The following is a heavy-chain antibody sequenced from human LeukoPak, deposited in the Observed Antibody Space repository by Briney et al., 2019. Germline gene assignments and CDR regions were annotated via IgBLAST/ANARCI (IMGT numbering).Heavy chain of an antibody. Sequence: GGSLRLSCAASGFTFSDYGMSWVRQAPGKGLEWVSGINGRGSDTYYADSVKGWFTISRDNSKNTQSLQMKSLTAEDTALYYCAKDYRGAETMFDYWGQGTLVSVSS. CDR2: INGRGSDT. J-gene: IGHJ4*02. CDR1: GFTFSDYG. CDR3: AKDYRGAETMFDY. V-gene: IGHV3-23*01. D-gene: IGHD1-1*01.